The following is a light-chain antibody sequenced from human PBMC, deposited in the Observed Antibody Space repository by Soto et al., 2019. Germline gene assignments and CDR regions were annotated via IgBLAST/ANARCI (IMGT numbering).Light chain of an antibody. J-gene: IGKJ1*01. CDR2: KAS. Sequence: DIQMTQSPSTLSASVGDGVTIICRASQSISSWLAWYQQKPGTAPKLLIYKASSLESGVPSRFSGSGSGTEFTLTISSLQPDDFATYYCQQYNSYSTFGQGTKVDI. CDR3: QQYNSYST. V-gene: IGKV1-5*03. CDR1: QSISSW.